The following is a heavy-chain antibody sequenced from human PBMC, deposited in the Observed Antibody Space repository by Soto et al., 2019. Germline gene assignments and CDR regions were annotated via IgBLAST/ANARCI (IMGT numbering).Heavy chain of an antibody. CDR1: GFTFSSYA. CDR3: AKDSGDILTGPLDY. V-gene: IGHV3-23*01. J-gene: IGHJ4*02. Sequence: PGGSLRLSCAASGFTFSSYAMSWVRQAPGKGLEWVSAISGSGGSTYYADSVKGRFTISRDNSKNTLYLQMNSLRAEDTAVYYCAKDSGDILTGPLDYWGQGTLVTVSS. CDR2: ISGSGGST. D-gene: IGHD3-9*01.